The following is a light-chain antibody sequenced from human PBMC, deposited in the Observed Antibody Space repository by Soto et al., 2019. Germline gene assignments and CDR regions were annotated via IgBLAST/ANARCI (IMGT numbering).Light chain of an antibody. Sequence: QSALTQPASVSGSPGQSITISCTGTSSDVGKYNYVSWYQQHPAKAPKLMIFEVSNRPSGVSNRFSGSKSGNTASLTISGLQAEDEAEDYCSSYTGSSINTWVFGGGTKVTVL. J-gene: IGLJ3*02. V-gene: IGLV2-14*01. CDR2: EVS. CDR1: SSDVGKYNY. CDR3: SSYTGSSINTWV.